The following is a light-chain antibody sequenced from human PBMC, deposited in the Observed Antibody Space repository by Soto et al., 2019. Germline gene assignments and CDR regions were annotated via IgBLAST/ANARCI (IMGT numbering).Light chain of an antibody. CDR2: DAS. Sequence: EIPVSLSPSTLSAPVGDRVTITCRASQSITTWLAWYQQKPGEAPKLLIYDASSLESGVPSRFSGSGSGTEFTLTISILQADDVVTYCCQESDYHPEPFGQGTKVDIK. CDR3: QESDYHPEP. CDR1: QSITTW. J-gene: IGKJ1*01. V-gene: IGKV1-5*01.